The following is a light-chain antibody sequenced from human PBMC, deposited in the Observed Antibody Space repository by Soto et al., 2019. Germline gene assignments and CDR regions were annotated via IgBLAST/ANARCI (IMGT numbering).Light chain of an antibody. J-gene: IGKJ2*01. CDR3: QQLDNYTYS. CDR2: SAS. Sequence: DIQLTQSPSFLSAFVGDRFTVTCLASQDITNYLAWYQQKPGKAPNLMIYSASILQSGVPSRFSGTGSGTEFTLTVSSLKTEDCATYYGQQLDNYTYSFSQGTKVDIK. V-gene: IGKV1-9*01. CDR1: QDITNY.